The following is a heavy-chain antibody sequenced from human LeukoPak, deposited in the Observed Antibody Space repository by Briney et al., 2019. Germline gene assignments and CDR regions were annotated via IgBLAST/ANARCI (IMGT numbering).Heavy chain of an antibody. CDR3: ARALGSYYDFWSGRAYYFDY. D-gene: IGHD3-3*01. CDR2: INWNGGST. J-gene: IGHJ4*02. V-gene: IGHV3-20*04. Sequence: PGGSLRLSCAASGFTFDDYGMSWVRQAPGKGLEWVSGINWNGGSTGYADSVKGRFTISRDNAKNSLYLQMNSLRAEDTALYYYARALGSYYDFWSGRAYYFDYWGQGTLVTVSS. CDR1: GFTFDDYG.